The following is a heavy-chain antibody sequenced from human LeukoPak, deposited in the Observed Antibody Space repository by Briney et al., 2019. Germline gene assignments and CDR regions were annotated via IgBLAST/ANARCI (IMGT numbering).Heavy chain of an antibody. CDR1: GFTVSSNY. CDR2: IYSGGST. Sequence: GGSLSLSCAASGFTVSSNYMSWVRQAPGKGLEWVSVIYSGGSTYYADSVKGRFTISRDNSKNTLYLQMNSLRAEDTAVYYCARVHWHISGYREDFDYWGQGTLVTVSS. J-gene: IGHJ4*02. D-gene: IGHD5-12*01. CDR3: ARVHWHISGYREDFDY. V-gene: IGHV3-66*01.